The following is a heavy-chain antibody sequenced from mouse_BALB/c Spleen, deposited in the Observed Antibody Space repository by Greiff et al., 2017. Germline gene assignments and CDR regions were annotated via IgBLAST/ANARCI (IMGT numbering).Heavy chain of an antibody. D-gene: IGHD2-2*01. V-gene: IGHV2-9*02. CDR3: AREDGYAGNWFAY. J-gene: IGHJ3*01. CDR2: IWAGGST. CDR1: GFSLTSYG. Sequence: VMLVESGPGLVAPSQSLSITCTVSGFSLTSYGVHWVRQPPGKGLEWLGVIWAGGSTNYNSALMSRLSISKDNSKSQVFLKMNSLQADDTAMYYCAREDGYAGNWFAYWGQGTLVTVSA.